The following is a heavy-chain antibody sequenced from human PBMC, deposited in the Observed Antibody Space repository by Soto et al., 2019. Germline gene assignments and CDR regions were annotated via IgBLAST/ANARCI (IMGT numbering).Heavy chain of an antibody. CDR3: ARGSTDSYPGSRIFDF. Sequence: WWSLRLSCFASVITCGSRAMSWCRQAPGEGLEWVSTITDSGGDAKYADSVRGRFAISRDNSKKTLYLQMSSLTAEDSAIYYCARGSTDSYPGSRIFDFWGRGTLVTVSS. D-gene: IGHD3-10*01. V-gene: IGHV3-23*01. J-gene: IGHJ4*02. CDR1: VITCGSRA. CDR2: ITDSGGDA.